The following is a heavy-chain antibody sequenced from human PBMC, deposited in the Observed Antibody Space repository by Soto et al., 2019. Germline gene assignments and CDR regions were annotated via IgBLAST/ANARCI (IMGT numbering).Heavy chain of an antibody. CDR1: GVTVSGNY. V-gene: IGHV3-53*01. D-gene: IGHD6-13*01. Sequence: GGSLRLSCAASGVTVSGNYMSWVRQAPGKGLEWVSVIYSGGSTYYADSVKGRFTISRDTSKNTLSLQMNSLRAEDTAVYYCARGSDSSSWYYFDYWGQGTLVTVSS. J-gene: IGHJ4*02. CDR3: ARGSDSSSWYYFDY. CDR2: IYSGGST.